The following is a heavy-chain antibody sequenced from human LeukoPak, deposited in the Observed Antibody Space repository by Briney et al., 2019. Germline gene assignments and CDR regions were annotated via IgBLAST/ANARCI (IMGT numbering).Heavy chain of an antibody. CDR1: GGSISSNYW. J-gene: IGHJ5*02. V-gene: IGHV4-4*02. CDR2: IHHSGST. Sequence: SGTLSLTCAVSGGSISSNYWWSWVRQSPGKGLEWIGEIHHSGSTNYNPSLKSRVTISVDTSKNQFSLKLSSVTAADTAVYYCARYHMVNRGVNWFDPWGQGILVTVSS. CDR3: ARYHMVNRGVNWFDP. D-gene: IGHD4-23*01.